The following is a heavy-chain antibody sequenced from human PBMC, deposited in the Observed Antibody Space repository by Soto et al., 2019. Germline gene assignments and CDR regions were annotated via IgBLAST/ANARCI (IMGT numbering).Heavy chain of an antibody. CDR1: GFTFSSYA. J-gene: IGHJ4*02. D-gene: IGHD6-13*01. V-gene: IGHV3-23*01. CDR3: AKDLSSSSWFRWDY. Sequence: GRSLRLSCAASGFTFSSYAMSWVRQAPGKGLEWVSAISGSGGSTYYADSVKGRFTISRDNSKNTLYLQMNSLRAEDTAVYYCAKDLSSSSWFRWDYWGQGTLVTVSS. CDR2: ISGSGGST.